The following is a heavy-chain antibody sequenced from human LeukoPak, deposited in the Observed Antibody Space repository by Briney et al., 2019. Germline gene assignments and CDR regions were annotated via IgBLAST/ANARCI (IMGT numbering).Heavy chain of an antibody. CDR1: GESFSGYF. CDR2: SNHFGST. CDR3: ARGRLQLWSFPLPYNHYAIDV. J-gene: IGHJ6*02. V-gene: IGHV4-34*01. Sequence: SETLSLTCAVSGESFSGYFWTWIRQPPGKGLEWIGESNHFGSTDYNPSLKGRVTISVDTSKKQFSLNVRSVTDADTAVYFCARGRLQLWSFPLPYNHYAIDVWGQGTTVTVSS. D-gene: IGHD5-18*01.